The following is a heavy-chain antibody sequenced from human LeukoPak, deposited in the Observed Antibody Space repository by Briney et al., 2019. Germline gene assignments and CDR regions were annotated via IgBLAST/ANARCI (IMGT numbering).Heavy chain of an antibody. V-gene: IGHV3-21*01. D-gene: IGHD6-19*01. CDR1: GFTFSSYS. J-gene: IGHJ4*02. CDR3: AAKIIAVAGIIGY. CDR2: ISSSSSYI. Sequence: GSLSLSCAASGFTFSSYSMNWVRQAPGKGLEWVSSISSSSSYIYYADSVKGRFTISRDNAKNSLYLQMNSLRAEDTAVYYCAAKIIAVAGIIGYWGQGTLVTVSS.